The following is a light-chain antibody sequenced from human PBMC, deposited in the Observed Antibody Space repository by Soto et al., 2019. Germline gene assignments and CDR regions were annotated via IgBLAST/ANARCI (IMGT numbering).Light chain of an antibody. Sequence: DIQMTQSPSTLSASVGDRVIITCRASQSIDNWLAWCQQKPGKAPKLLIFDASSLESGTPSRFSGRRSGTQFTLTINGLQPDDFATYYCQQYDNYKPLTFGGGTKVDI. V-gene: IGKV1-5*01. CDR2: DAS. CDR3: QQYDNYKPLT. CDR1: QSIDNW. J-gene: IGKJ4*01.